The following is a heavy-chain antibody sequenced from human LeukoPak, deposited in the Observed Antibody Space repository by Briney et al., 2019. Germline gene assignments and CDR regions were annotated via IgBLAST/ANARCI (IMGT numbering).Heavy chain of an antibody. V-gene: IGHV3-48*04. Sequence: GGSLRLSCAASGFSFSSYSMNWVRQAPGKGLEWASYISSSGSTIYYADSVKGRFTISRDNAKSSLYLQMNSLRAEDTAVYYCAREGLSGSYGNWFDPWGQGTLVTVSS. J-gene: IGHJ5*02. D-gene: IGHD1-26*01. CDR2: ISSSGSTI. CDR3: AREGLSGSYGNWFDP. CDR1: GFSFSSYS.